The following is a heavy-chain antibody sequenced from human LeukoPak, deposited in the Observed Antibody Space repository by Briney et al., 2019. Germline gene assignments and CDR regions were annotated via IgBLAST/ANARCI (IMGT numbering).Heavy chain of an antibody. CDR1: GYSFTSYW. CDR3: ARRSSSSGYYYYIDV. V-gene: IGHV5-51*01. CDR2: IYPGDSDT. J-gene: IGHJ6*03. D-gene: IGHD6-6*01. Sequence: PGESLKISCKGSGYSFTSYWIGWVRQMPGKGLEWMGIIYPGDSDTRYSPSFQGQVTISADESISTAYLQWSSLKASDTAMYYCARRSSSSGYYYYIDVWGKGTTVTVSS.